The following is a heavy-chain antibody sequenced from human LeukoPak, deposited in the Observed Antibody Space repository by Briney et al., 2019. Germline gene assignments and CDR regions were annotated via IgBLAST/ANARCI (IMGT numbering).Heavy chain of an antibody. J-gene: IGHJ4*02. CDR3: ARGDYYIAHLDY. Sequence: PSETLSLTCAVYGGSFSGYYWSWIRQPPGKGLEWIGYIYYSGSTNYNPSLKSRVTISVDTSKNQFSLKLSSVTAADTAVYYCARGDYYIAHLDYWGQGTLVTVSS. CDR1: GGSFSGYY. V-gene: IGHV4-59*01. CDR2: IYYSGST. D-gene: IGHD3-10*01.